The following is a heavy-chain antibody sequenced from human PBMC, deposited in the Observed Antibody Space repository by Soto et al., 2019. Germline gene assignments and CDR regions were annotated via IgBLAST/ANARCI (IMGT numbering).Heavy chain of an antibody. Sequence: GGSLRLSCAASGFTVSSYYMSWVRQAPGKGLEWVSVIYSAGSADFADSVKGRFTISRDNSKNTVYLQMSSLRVEDTAVYYCVKGEYYYDSSGYYPFDYCGQGTLVTVSS. CDR3: VKGEYYYDSSGYYPFDY. CDR1: GFTVSSYY. D-gene: IGHD3-22*01. V-gene: IGHV3-66*01. J-gene: IGHJ4*02. CDR2: IYSAGSA.